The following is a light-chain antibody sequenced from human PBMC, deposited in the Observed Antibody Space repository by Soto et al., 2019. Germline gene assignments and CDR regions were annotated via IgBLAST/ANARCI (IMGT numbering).Light chain of an antibody. J-gene: IGKJ5*01. V-gene: IGKV1-9*01. CDR1: QGISSY. CDR2: AAS. Sequence: DIQLTQSPSFLSASVGDRVTITCRASQGISSYLAWYQQKPGKAPKLLIYAASTLQSGVPSRFSGSGSVTEFTLTSSSLQPEDFATYYCQQLNSYRITFGQGTRLEIK. CDR3: QQLNSYRIT.